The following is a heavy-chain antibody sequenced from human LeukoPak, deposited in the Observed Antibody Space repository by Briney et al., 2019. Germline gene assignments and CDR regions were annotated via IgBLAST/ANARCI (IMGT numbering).Heavy chain of an antibody. CDR1: GYTFTSYA. D-gene: IGHD6-19*01. J-gene: IGHJ4*02. V-gene: IGHV7-4-1*02. Sequence: ASVKVSCKASGYTFTSYAMNWVRQAPGQGLEWMGWINTNTGNPTYAQGFTGRFVFSLDTSVSTAYLQISSLKAEDTAVYYCATLVAVIDPGSFNYWGRGTLVTVSS. CDR3: ATLVAVIDPGSFNY. CDR2: INTNTGNP.